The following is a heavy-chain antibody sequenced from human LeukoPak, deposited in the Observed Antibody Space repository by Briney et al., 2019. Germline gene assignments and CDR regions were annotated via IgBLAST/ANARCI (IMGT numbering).Heavy chain of an antibody. CDR3: ASAVGLWFGEFDAFDI. CDR2: IYSGGST. D-gene: IGHD3-10*01. Sequence: GGSLRLSCAASGFTVSSNYMSWVRQAPGKGLEWVSVIYSGGSTYYADSVKGRFTISRDNSKNTLYLQMNSLRAEDTAVYYCASAVGLWFGEFDAFDIWGQGTMVTVSS. J-gene: IGHJ3*02. CDR1: GFTVSSNY. V-gene: IGHV3-53*01.